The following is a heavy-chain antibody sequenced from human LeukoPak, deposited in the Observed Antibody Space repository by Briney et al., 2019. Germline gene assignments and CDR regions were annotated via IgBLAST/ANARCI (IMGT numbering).Heavy chain of an antibody. CDR2: INPDSGGT. D-gene: IGHD3-22*01. Sequence: ASLKVSCKASGYIFNGYYIHWGRQAPGQGLEWMGWINPDSGGTKYAQKFQGRVTMTRDTSTSTAYMELRSLRSDDTAVYYCARDPKNYYDSRFDYYHMDVWGKGTTVTISS. V-gene: IGHV1-2*02. J-gene: IGHJ6*03. CDR1: GYIFNGYY. CDR3: ARDPKNYYDSRFDYYHMDV.